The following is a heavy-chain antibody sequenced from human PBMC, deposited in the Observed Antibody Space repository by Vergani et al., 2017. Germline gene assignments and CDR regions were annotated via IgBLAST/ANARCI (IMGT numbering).Heavy chain of an antibody. CDR1: GFTFSSYA. Sequence: EVQLLESGGGLVQPGGSLRLSCAASGFTFSSYAISWVRQAPGKGLEWVSAISGSGGSTYYADSVKGRFTISRDNSKNTLYLQMNSLRAEDTAVYYCAKDGGGPYSSSWYWFDPWGQGTLVTVSS. CDR3: AKDGGGPYSSSWYWFDP. J-gene: IGHJ5*02. D-gene: IGHD6-13*01. V-gene: IGHV3-23*01. CDR2: ISGSGGST.